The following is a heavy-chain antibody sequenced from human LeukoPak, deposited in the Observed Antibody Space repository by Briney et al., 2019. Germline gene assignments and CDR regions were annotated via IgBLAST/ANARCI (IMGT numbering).Heavy chain of an antibody. CDR2: INPTGGST. J-gene: IGHJ5*02. D-gene: IGHD3-10*01. CDR3: ARSDGLYYYGSGSYYPGPFWFNNWFDP. V-gene: IGHV1-46*01. CDR1: GYTFTSYY. Sequence: ASVKVSCKASGYTFTSYYMHWVRQAPGQGLEWMGLINPTGGSTGYAQKFQGRVTMTTDTSTSTAYMELRSLRSDDTAVYYCARSDGLYYYGSGSYYPGPFWFNNWFDPWGQGTLVTVSS.